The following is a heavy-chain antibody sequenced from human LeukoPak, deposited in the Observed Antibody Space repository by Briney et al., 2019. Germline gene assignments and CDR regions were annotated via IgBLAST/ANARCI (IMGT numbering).Heavy chain of an antibody. V-gene: IGHV3-30*02. CDR2: IRYDGSNK. D-gene: IGHD4-17*01. CDR3: AKTRLTYGDAFDI. CDR1: GFTFSSYG. Sequence: GGSLRLSCAASGFTFSSYGMHWVRQAPGKGLEWVAFIRYDGSNKYYADSVKGRFTISRDNSKNTLYLQMNSLRAEDTAVYYCAKTRLTYGDAFDIWGQGTMVTVSS. J-gene: IGHJ3*02.